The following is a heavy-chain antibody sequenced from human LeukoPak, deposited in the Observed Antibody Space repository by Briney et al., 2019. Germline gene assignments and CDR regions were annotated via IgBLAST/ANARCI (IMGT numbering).Heavy chain of an antibody. J-gene: IGHJ4*02. CDR2: ISGSGGST. D-gene: IGHD2-2*01. V-gene: IGHV3-23*01. CDR1: GFTFSSYA. Sequence: PGGSLRLSCAASGFTFSSYAMSWVRQAPGTGLEWVSAISGSGGSTYYADSVKGRFTISRDNSKNTLYLQMNSLRAEDTAVYYCAFQSWGPIVVVPARAGIKNDYWGQGTLVTVSS. CDR3: AFQSWGPIVVVPARAGIKNDY.